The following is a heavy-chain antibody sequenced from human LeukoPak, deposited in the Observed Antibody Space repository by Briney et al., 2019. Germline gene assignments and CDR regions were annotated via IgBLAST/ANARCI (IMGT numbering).Heavy chain of an antibody. J-gene: IGHJ4*02. V-gene: IGHV4-34*01. Sequence: SETLSLTCAIHGESFNSHYWTWIRQAPGKGLEWIGEINRSGDAKYNPSLKSRVIISVDTAKNQFSLRLTSVTAADTAVYYCARVKGGRMTIFRVVPFHFDYWGQGTLVTVSS. CDR3: ARVKGGRMTIFRVVPFHFDY. CDR1: GESFNSHY. D-gene: IGHD3-3*01. CDR2: INRSGDA.